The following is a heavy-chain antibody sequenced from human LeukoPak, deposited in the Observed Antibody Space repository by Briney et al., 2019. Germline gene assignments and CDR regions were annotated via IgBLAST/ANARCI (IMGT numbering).Heavy chain of an antibody. CDR2: IKSRTDGGTT. Sequence: GGSLRLSCAVSRLTINNAWMNWVRQAPGKGLEWVGRIKSRTDGGTTDYAAPVKGRFIISRDDPKNTLYLQMNSLKIEDTAVYFCATGRSDILTGYSNWGQGTLVTVS. V-gene: IGHV3-15*07. CDR3: ATGRSDILTGYSN. J-gene: IGHJ4*02. D-gene: IGHD3-9*01. CDR1: RLTINNAW.